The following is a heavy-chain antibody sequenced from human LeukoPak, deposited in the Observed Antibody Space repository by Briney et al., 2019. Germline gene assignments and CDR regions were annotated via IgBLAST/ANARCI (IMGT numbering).Heavy chain of an antibody. CDR1: GFTFSSYA. CDR3: AKDRLSDPYDFWSGYYRGDDY. CDR2: ISGSGGSA. Sequence: GGSLRLSCGASGFTFSSYAMSWVRQAPGKGLEWVSAISGSGGSAYYADSVKGRFTTSRDNSKNTLYLQMNSLRAEDTAVYYCAKDRLSDPYDFWSGYYRGDDYWGQGTLVTVSS. J-gene: IGHJ4*02. V-gene: IGHV3-23*01. D-gene: IGHD3-3*01.